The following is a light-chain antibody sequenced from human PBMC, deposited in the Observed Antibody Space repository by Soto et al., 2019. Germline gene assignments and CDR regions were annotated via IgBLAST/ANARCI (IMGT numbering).Light chain of an antibody. CDR2: GAS. V-gene: IGKV3-15*01. CDR1: ETVATN. Sequence: EVVLTQSPGTLSLSPGEGATLSCWASETVATNLAWYQQKPGQAPRLLISGASTRAAGISDRFRGSGSGTEFTLTISSLRSEDSAIYYCQQYFEWPPMTFGQGTKVDIK. J-gene: IGKJ1*01. CDR3: QQYFEWPPMT.